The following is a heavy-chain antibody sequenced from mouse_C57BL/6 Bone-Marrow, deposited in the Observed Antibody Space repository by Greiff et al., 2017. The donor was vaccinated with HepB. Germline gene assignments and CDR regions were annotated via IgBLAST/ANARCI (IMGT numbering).Heavy chain of an antibody. CDR2: ISNGGGST. Sequence: EVQGVESGGGLVQPGGSLKLSCAASGFTFSDYYMYWVRQTPEKRLEWVAYISNGGGSTYYPDTVKGRFTISRDNAKNTLYLQRSRLKSEDTAMYYCARHRDGYYYAMDYWGQGTSVTVSS. V-gene: IGHV5-12*01. CDR3: ARHRDGYYYAMDY. CDR1: GFTFSDYY. J-gene: IGHJ4*01. D-gene: IGHD2-3*01.